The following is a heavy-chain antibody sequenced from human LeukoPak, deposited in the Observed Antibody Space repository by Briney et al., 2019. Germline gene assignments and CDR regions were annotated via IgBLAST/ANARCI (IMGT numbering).Heavy chain of an antibody. CDR3: ARSPYYYYGMDV. V-gene: IGHV4-59*01. CDR2: IYYSGST. J-gene: IGHJ6*02. CDR1: GGSISSYY. Sequence: PSETLSLTCTVSGGSISSYYWSWIRQPPGKGLEWIGYIYYSGSTNYNPSLKSRATISVDTSKNQFSLKLSSVTAADTAVYYCARSPYYYYGMDVWGQGTTVTVSS.